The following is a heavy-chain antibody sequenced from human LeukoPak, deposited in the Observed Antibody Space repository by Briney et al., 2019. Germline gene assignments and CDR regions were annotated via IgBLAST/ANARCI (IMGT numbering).Heavy chain of an antibody. V-gene: IGHV1-2*02. J-gene: IGHJ6*02. Sequence: ASVKVSCKASGYTFTGYYMHWVRQAPGQGLEWMGWINPNSCGTNYAQKFQGRVTMTRDTSISTAYMELNRLRSDDTAVYYCARPREDTAIVGRHGMDVWGQGTTVTVSS. CDR2: INPNSCGT. CDR3: ARPREDTAIVGRHGMDV. CDR1: GYTFTGYY. D-gene: IGHD5-18*01.